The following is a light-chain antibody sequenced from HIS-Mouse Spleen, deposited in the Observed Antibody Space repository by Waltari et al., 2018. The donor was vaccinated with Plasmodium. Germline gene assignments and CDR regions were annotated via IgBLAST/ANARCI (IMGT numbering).Light chain of an antibody. CDR3: QQYDNLSLT. Sequence: IHMTQSPSSLSPSVGDRVTISCQASQDISNYLNWYQQKPGKAPKLLIYDASNLETGVPSRFSGSGSGTDFTFTISSLQPEDIATYYCQQYDNLSLTFGGGTKVEIK. CDR1: QDISNY. CDR2: DAS. V-gene: IGKV1-33*01. J-gene: IGKJ4*01.